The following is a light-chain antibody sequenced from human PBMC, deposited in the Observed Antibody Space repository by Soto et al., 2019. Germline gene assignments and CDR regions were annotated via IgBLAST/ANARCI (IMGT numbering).Light chain of an antibody. CDR1: QSVSSY. CDR2: DAS. CDR3: QQRSNWPQLT. V-gene: IGKV3-11*01. Sequence: EIVLTQSPATLSSSPGERATLSCRASQSVSSYLAWYQQKPGQAPRLLIYDASNRATGIPARFSGSGSGTDFSLTISSREPEDFSVYYCQQRSNWPQLTCGGGTKVEIK. J-gene: IGKJ4*01.